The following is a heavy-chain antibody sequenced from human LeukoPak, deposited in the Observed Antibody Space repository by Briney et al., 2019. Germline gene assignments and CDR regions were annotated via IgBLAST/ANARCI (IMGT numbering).Heavy chain of an antibody. D-gene: IGHD3-10*01. CDR3: ARQYYYGSENGWSFDL. Sequence: SQTLSLTCTVSGGSISSSSYYWGWIRQPPGRGLEWIGSIYYSGSTYYNPSLKSRVTISVNTPKNQFSLKLSSVTAADTAVYYCARQYYYGSENGWSFDLWGRGTLVTVSS. J-gene: IGHJ2*01. V-gene: IGHV4-39*01. CDR1: GGSISSSSYY. CDR2: IYYSGST.